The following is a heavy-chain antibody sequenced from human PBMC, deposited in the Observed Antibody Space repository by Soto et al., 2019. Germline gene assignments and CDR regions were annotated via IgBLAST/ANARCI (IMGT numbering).Heavy chain of an antibody. CDR1: GGSISSYY. J-gene: IGHJ6*02. V-gene: IGHV4-59*01. CDR3: ARGLARSQGVYYYYGMDV. D-gene: IGHD2-8*01. Sequence: QVQLQESGPGLVKPSETLSLTCTVSGGSISSYYWSWIRQPPGKGLEWIGYIYYSGSTNYNPSLKRRITIPVDTSKNQFSLKLSSVTAADTAVYYCARGLARSQGVYYYYGMDVWGQGTTVTVSS. CDR2: IYYSGST.